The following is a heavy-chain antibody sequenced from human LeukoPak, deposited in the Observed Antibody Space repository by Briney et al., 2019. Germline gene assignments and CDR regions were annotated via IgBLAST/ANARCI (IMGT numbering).Heavy chain of an antibody. V-gene: IGHV3-21*01. CDR2: ISSSSSYI. Sequence: GGSLRLSCAASGFTFSSYSMNWVRQAPGKGLEWVSSISSSSSYIYYADSVKGRFTISRDNAKNSLYLQMNSLRAEDTAVYYCARDARLGATGFDYWGQGTLVTVSS. CDR3: ARDARLGATGFDY. J-gene: IGHJ4*02. D-gene: IGHD1-26*01. CDR1: GFTFSSYS.